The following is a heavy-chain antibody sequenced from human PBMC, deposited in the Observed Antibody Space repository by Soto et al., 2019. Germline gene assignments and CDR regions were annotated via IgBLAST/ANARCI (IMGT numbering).Heavy chain of an antibody. CDR2: ISAYNGNT. V-gene: IGHV1-18*01. CDR1: GYTFTSYG. Sequence: GASVKVSCKASGYTFTSYGISWVRQAPGQGLEWMGWISAYNGNTNYAQKLQGRVTMTTDTSTSTAYMELRSLRSDDTAVYCCVRVILVVLSAISFYDYGMAVWSQGNTVT. CDR3: VRVILVVLSAISFYDYGMAV. D-gene: IGHD2-2*01. J-gene: IGHJ6*02.